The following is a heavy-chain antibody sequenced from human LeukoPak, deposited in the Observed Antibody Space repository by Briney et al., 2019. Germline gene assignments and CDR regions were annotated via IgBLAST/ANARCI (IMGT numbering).Heavy chain of an antibody. CDR3: ARECVKEPDAFDY. D-gene: IGHD1-26*01. V-gene: IGHV3-7*01. CDR2: IKQDGSEK. Sequence: GGSLRLSCAASGFTFSSYWMSWVRQAPGKGLEWVANIKQDGSEKYYVDSVKGRFTISRDNAKNSLYLQMNSLRAEDTAVYYCARECVKEPDAFDYWGQGTLVTVSS. CDR1: GFTFSSYW. J-gene: IGHJ4*02.